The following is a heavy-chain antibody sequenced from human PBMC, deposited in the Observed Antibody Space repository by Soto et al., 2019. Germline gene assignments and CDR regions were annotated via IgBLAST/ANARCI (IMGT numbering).Heavy chain of an antibody. CDR3: ARKSSSWYPDYYYNIAV. CDR2: IIPIFGTA. J-gene: IGHJ6*02. Sequence: QVQLVQSGAEVNKPGSSVKVSCKASGGSFSTYAISWVRQAPGQGLEWMGGIIPIFGTANYAQKLQGRVTITADESTSTAYMELSSLRSEDPAVYYCARKSSSWYPDYYYNIAVWGQGPTVTVSS. D-gene: IGHD6-13*01. CDR1: GGSFSTYA. V-gene: IGHV1-69*01.